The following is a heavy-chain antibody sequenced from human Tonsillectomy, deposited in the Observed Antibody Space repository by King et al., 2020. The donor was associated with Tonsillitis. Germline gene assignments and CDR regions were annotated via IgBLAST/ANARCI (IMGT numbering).Heavy chain of an antibody. Sequence: VQLVESGGGVVQPGRSLRLSCAASGFTFSNYAIHWVRQAPAKGLEWVAVISDDGNNKYYADSVKGRFTISRDNSKNTLYLQIYSLRAEDTAVYYCARVDMATIWYFDLWGRGTLVTVSS. D-gene: IGHD5-24*01. CDR2: ISDDGNNK. J-gene: IGHJ2*01. CDR1: GFTFSNYA. CDR3: ARVDMATIWYFDL. V-gene: IGHV3-30-3*01.